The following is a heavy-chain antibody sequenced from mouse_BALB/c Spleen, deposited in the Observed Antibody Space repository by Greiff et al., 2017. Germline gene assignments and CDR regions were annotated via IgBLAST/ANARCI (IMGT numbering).Heavy chain of an antibody. J-gene: IGHJ1*01. Sequence: EVQLVESGGGLVKPGGSLKLSCAASGFTFSSYTMSWVRQTPEKRLEWVATISSGGSYTYYPDSVKGRFTISRDNAKNTLYLQMSSLKSEDTAMYYCTRDKGRDYGYFDVWGAGTTVTVSS. CDR1: GFTFSSYT. CDR3: TRDKGRDYGYFDV. V-gene: IGHV5-6-4*01. CDR2: ISSGGSYT.